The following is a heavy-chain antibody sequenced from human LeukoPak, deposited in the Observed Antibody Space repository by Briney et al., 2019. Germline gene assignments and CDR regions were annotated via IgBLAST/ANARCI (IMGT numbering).Heavy chain of an antibody. Sequence: VASVKVSCKASGYTFTGYYMHWVRQAPGQGLEWMGWINPNSGGTNYAQKFQGRVTMTRDTSISTAYMELSRLRSDDTAVYYCARRGSDVVVPGRPYYYYYMDVWGKGTTVTVSS. CDR2: INPNSGGT. J-gene: IGHJ6*03. V-gene: IGHV1-2*02. D-gene: IGHD2-2*01. CDR3: ARRGSDVVVPGRPYYYYYMDV. CDR1: GYTFTGYY.